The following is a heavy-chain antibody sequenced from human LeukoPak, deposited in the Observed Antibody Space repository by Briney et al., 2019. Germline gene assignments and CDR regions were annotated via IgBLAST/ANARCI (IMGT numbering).Heavy chain of an antibody. CDR2: INPNSGGA. J-gene: IGHJ5*02. CDR1: GYTFTRYF. CDR3: AREGAAAEDVNWFDP. D-gene: IGHD6-25*01. Sequence: GASVKVSCKASGYTFTRYFMHWVRQAPGQGLEWMGWINPNSGGAHYVEKFQDRVTMTRDTSISTAYMELSRLRSDDTAVYYCAREGAAAEDVNWFDPWGQGTLVTVSS. V-gene: IGHV1-2*02.